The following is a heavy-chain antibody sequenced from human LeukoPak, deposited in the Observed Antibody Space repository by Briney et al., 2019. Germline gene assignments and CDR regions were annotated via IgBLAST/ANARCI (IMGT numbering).Heavy chain of an antibody. J-gene: IGHJ2*01. CDR1: GGSTSSDY. CDR3: ARLKLGAYFDL. Sequence: SSETLSLTCTVSGGSTSSDYWSWIRQSPGKGLEWVGYVYNSGDTGKNPSLKSRVTILLDTSKNQCSLKLTSVSAADTAVYYCARLKLGAYFDLWGRGTLVTVSS. V-gene: IGHV4-59*08. D-gene: IGHD3-16*01. CDR2: VYNSGDT.